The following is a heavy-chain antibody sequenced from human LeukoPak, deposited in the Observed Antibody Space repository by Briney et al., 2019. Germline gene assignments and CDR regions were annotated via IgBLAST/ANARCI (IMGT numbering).Heavy chain of an antibody. CDR1: GYTFTSYY. J-gene: IGHJ4*02. Sequence: GASVKVSCKASGYTFTSYYIHWVRQAPGQGLEWMGIINPSGGSTSYAQKFQGRVTMTRDTSTSTVYMELSSLRSEDTAVYYCARWGYGGTPLDYWGQGTLVTVSS. D-gene: IGHD3-16*01. CDR3: ARWGYGGTPLDY. CDR2: INPSGGST. V-gene: IGHV1-46*01.